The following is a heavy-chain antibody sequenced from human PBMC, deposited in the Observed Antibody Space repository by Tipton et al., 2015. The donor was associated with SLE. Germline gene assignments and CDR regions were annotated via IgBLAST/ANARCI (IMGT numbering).Heavy chain of an antibody. J-gene: IGHJ3*02. D-gene: IGHD3-10*01. CDR3: ATFRDVVQGVIGAFNI. V-gene: IGHV4-38-2*01. CDR2: GYHSGST. Sequence: TLSLTGAVSGYSISSAYSWGWFRQTPGKGLERLGTGYHSGSTQYNPSLKSRVTISVDTSKNQFSLNLPSVTAADKAVYYCATFRDVVQGVIGAFNIWGQGTMVTVSP. CDR1: GYSISSAYS.